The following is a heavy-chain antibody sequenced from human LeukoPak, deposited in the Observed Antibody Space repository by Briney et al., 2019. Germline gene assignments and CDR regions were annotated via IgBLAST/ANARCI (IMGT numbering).Heavy chain of an antibody. V-gene: IGHV3-23*01. CDR1: GFTFSSYA. D-gene: IGHD3-10*01. J-gene: IGHJ4*02. CDR2: ISGSGGST. Sequence: PGGSLRLSCAASGFTFSSYAMSWVRQAPGKGLEWVSAISGSGGSTYYADSVKGRFTISRDNSKNTLYLQMNSLRAEDTAVYYCAKGVKVPAARTYYYGSGSYYNKRPFDYWDQGTLVTVSS. CDR3: AKGVKVPAARTYYYGSGSYYNKRPFDY.